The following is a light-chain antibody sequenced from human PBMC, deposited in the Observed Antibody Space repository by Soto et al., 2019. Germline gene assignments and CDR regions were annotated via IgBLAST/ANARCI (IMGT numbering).Light chain of an antibody. J-gene: IGLJ1*01. CDR2: DVS. Sequence: QSVLTQPASVSGSPGQSITISCTGTSSDVGGYNYVSWYQHHPGKAHKLMIFDVSNRPSGVSNRFSGSKSGNAASLTISGLQPEDEADYYCSSYTTSNTRQIVFGTGTKVTVL. CDR3: SSYTTSNTRQIV. CDR1: SSDVGGYNY. V-gene: IGLV2-14*03.